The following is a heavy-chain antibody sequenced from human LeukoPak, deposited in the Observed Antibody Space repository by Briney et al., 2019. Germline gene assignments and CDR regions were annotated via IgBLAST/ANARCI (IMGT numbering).Heavy chain of an antibody. V-gene: IGHV3-66*01. Sequence: GGSLRLSCAASGFTFSSYAMSWVRQAPGKGLEWVSVTYSGGSTYYADSVKGRCTISRDNSKNTLYLQMNSLRGEDTAVYYCASGIRAFDNWGQGTLVTVSA. CDR1: GFTFSSYA. CDR3: ASGIRAFDN. J-gene: IGHJ4*02. CDR2: TYSGGST. D-gene: IGHD1-26*01.